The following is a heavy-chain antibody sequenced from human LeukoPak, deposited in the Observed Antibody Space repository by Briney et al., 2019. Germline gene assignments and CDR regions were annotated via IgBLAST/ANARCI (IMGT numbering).Heavy chain of an antibody. CDR2: IYTSGSP. D-gene: IGHD3-9*01. CDR1: GGSISNYY. Sequence: SETLSLTCTVSGGSISNYYWSWIRQPAGKGLEWIGRIYTSGSPNYNPSLESRVTMSLDTSKNQFSLKLISVTAADTALYYCARDPDYDVLAAFDIWGQGTLVTVSS. CDR3: ARDPDYDVLAAFDI. V-gene: IGHV4-4*07. J-gene: IGHJ3*02.